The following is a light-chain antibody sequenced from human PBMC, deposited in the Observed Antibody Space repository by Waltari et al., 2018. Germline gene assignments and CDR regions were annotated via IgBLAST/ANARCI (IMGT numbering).Light chain of an antibody. CDR3: SSYTSSSTPV. CDR2: DVL. J-gene: IGLJ2*01. Sequence: QSALTQPAPVSGSPGQSITISCTGTSSDVGGYNYVSSYQQHPGKAPKLMIYDVLKRPSGVSKRFSGSKSGNTASLTISGLQAEDEADYYCSSYTSSSTPVFGGGTKLTVL. V-gene: IGLV2-14*01. CDR1: SSDVGGYNY.